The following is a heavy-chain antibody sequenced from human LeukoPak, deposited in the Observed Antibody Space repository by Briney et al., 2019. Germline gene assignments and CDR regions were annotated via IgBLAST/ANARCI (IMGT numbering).Heavy chain of an antibody. CDR3: ARDSILLYAVDI. V-gene: IGHV4-31*03. Sequence: PSQTLSLTFTVSGGSISSGGYYWSWIRQHPGKGLEWIGYIYYSGSTYYNPSLKSRVTISVDTSKNQFSLKLSSVTAADTAVYYCARDSILLYAVDIWGQGTMVTVSS. CDR2: IYYSGST. D-gene: IGHD3-10*01. J-gene: IGHJ3*02. CDR1: GGSISSGGYY.